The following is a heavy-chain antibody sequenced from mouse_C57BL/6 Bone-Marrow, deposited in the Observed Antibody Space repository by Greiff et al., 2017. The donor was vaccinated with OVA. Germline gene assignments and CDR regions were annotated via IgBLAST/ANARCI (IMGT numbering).Heavy chain of an antibody. D-gene: IGHD2-2*01. CDR1: GYTFTSYW. CDR3: ARVGVTTDYFDY. J-gene: IGHJ2*01. CDR2: IDPSDSYT. V-gene: IGHV1-59*01. Sequence: QVQLQQPGAELVRPGTSVKLSCKASGYTFTSYWMHWVKQRPGQGLEWIGVIDPSDSYTNYNQKFKGKATLTVDTSSSTAYMQLSSLTSEDSAVYYCARVGVTTDYFDYWGQGTTLTVSS.